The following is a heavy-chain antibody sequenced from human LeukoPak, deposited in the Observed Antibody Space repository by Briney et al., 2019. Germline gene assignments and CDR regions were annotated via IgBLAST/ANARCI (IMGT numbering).Heavy chain of an antibody. CDR1: GFTFSAYT. CDR2: ITSSSTYI. D-gene: IGHD4-23*01. J-gene: IGHJ4*02. CDR3: ARGVVRFDY. Sequence: PGGSLRLSCAASGFTFSAYTMDWVRQAPGKGLEWVSSITSSSTYIYYAESVKGRFTISRDNAKNSLYLQMNSLRGEDTAVYYCARGVVRFDYWGQGTLVTVSS. V-gene: IGHV3-21*01.